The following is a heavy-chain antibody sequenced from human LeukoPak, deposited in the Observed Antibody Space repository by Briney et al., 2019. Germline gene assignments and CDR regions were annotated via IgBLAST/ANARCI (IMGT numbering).Heavy chain of an antibody. CDR2: INPRGGST. CDR3: AKSRTGSSASVDY. J-gene: IGHJ4*02. D-gene: IGHD3-22*01. Sequence: ASVKVSCKASGYTFTNYCIHWVRQAPGQGLEWMGIINPRGGSTSYAQHFQGRLTMTRDPSTSTVYMEVSSLRSEDTAVYYCAKSRTGSSASVDYWGQGTLVTVSS. V-gene: IGHV1-46*01. CDR1: GYTFTNYC.